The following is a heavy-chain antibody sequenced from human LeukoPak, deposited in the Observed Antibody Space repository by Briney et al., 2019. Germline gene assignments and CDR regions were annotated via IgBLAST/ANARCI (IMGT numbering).Heavy chain of an antibody. V-gene: IGHV4-39*01. Sequence: SETLSLTCTVSGGSISSTNYYWGWIRQPPGKGLEWIGNIYYSGSTYYNPSLKSRVTISVDTSKNQFFLNLSSVTAVDTAVYYCATIPFVVPSSTDFWGQGTLVTVSS. J-gene: IGHJ4*02. CDR2: IYYSGST. CDR3: ATIPFVVPSSTDF. CDR1: GGSISSTNYY. D-gene: IGHD2-21*01.